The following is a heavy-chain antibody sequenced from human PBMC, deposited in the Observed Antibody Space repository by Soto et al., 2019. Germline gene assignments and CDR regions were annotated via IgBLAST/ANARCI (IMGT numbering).Heavy chain of an antibody. J-gene: IGHJ6*03. Sequence: ASVKVSCKASGYTFTSYDINWVRQATGQGLEWMGWMNPNSANTGYAQKFQGRVTMTRNTSISTAYMELSSLRSEDTAVYYCARAASGFLEWLSNYYYYYMDVWGKGTTVTVSS. D-gene: IGHD3-3*01. CDR2: MNPNSANT. V-gene: IGHV1-8*01. CDR1: GYTFTSYD. CDR3: ARAASGFLEWLSNYYYYYMDV.